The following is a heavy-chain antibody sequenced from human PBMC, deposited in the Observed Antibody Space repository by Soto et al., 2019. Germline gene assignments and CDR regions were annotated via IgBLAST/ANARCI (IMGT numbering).Heavy chain of an antibody. CDR2: IKSKHNGGTT. CDR1: GFSFSNAW. D-gene: IGHD3-3*01. CDR3: TASPGERYYDTWIGYPFDY. V-gene: IGHV3-15*07. J-gene: IGHJ4*02. Sequence: EVQLVESGGGLVKPGGSLRLSCAASGFSFSNAWMNWVRQAPGRGLEWVGRIKSKHNGGTTDYAAAVEGRFTVSRDDSTNTLYLQMNSLKTEDAAVYYCTASPGERYYDTWIGYPFDYWGQGTLVTVSS.